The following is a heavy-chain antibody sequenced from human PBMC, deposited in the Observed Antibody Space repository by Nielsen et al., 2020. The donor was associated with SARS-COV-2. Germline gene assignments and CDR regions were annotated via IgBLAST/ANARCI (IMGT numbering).Heavy chain of an antibody. V-gene: IGHV3-33*08. CDR1: GFTFSSYA. CDR3: ARVVVVPTASYYYYMDV. J-gene: IGHJ6*03. D-gene: IGHD2-2*01. Sequence: GGSLRLSCAASGFTFSSYAMHWVRQAPGKGLEWVAVIWSDGSTNYYADSVKGRFTIARDNSKNTLYLQMNSLRVEDTAVYYCARVVVVPTASYYYYMDVWGKGTTVTVSS. CDR2: IWSDGSTN.